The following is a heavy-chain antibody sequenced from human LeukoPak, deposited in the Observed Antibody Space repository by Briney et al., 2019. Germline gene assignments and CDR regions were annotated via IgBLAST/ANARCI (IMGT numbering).Heavy chain of an antibody. CDR2: IYYSGST. CDR1: GGSISSSSYY. Sequence: SETLSLTCTVSGGSISSSSYYWGWIRQPPGKGLEWIGSIYYSGSTYYNPSLKSRVTISVDTPKNPFSLKLSSVTAADTAVYYCARHLTGYSSSWNAAWGQGTLVTVSS. CDR3: ARHLTGYSSSWNAA. V-gene: IGHV4-39*01. D-gene: IGHD6-13*01. J-gene: IGHJ5*02.